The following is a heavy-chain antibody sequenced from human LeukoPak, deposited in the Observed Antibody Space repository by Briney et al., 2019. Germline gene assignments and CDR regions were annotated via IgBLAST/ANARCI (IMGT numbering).Heavy chain of an antibody. D-gene: IGHD6-13*01. Sequence: GGSLRLSCAASGFTLSSYSMNWVRQAPGKGPEWVSSISSSSSYIYYADSVKGRFTISRDNAKNSLYLQMNSLRAEDTAVYYCAGMAHGDYWGKGTLVTVSS. V-gene: IGHV3-21*01. CDR3: AGMAHGDY. J-gene: IGHJ4*02. CDR1: GFTLSSYS. CDR2: ISSSSSYI.